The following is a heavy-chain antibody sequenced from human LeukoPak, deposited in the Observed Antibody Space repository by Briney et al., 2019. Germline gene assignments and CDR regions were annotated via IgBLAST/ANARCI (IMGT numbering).Heavy chain of an antibody. Sequence: PSQTLSLTCTVSGGSISSGGYYWSWIRQPPGKGLEWIGYIYHSGSTYYNPSLKSRVTISVDRSKSQFSLKLSSVTAADTAVYYCARSLVREQQLDYWGQGTLVTVSS. V-gene: IGHV4-30-2*01. D-gene: IGHD6-13*01. CDR1: GGSISSGGYY. CDR2: IYHSGST. CDR3: ARSLVREQQLDY. J-gene: IGHJ4*02.